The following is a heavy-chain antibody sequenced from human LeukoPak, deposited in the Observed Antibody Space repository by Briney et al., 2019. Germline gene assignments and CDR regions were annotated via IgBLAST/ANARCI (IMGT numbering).Heavy chain of an antibody. CDR2: ISWNSGSI. CDR1: GFTFDDYA. D-gene: IGHD6-19*01. J-gene: IGHJ3*02. Sequence: GGSLRLSCAASGFTFDDYAMHWVRQAPGKGLEWVSGISWNSGSIGYADSVKGRFTISRDNAKNSLYLQMSSLRAEDTALYYFAKDLSSGWYGDAFDIWGQGTMVTVSS. V-gene: IGHV3-9*01. CDR3: AKDLSSGWYGDAFDI.